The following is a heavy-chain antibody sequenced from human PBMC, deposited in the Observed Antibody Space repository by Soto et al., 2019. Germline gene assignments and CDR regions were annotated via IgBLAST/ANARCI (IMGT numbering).Heavy chain of an antibody. CDR3: ARDPSGIAVAGVNFDY. Sequence: GESLRLSFAASGFTFSSYGMNRVRQAPGKGLEWVAVISYDGSNKYYAEYVKGRFTISRDSSKNMLYLQMNSLRAEDTAVYYCARDPSGIAVAGVNFDYWGQGT. D-gene: IGHD6-19*01. V-gene: IGHV3-30*03. CDR1: GFTFSSYG. CDR2: ISYDGSNK. J-gene: IGHJ4*02.